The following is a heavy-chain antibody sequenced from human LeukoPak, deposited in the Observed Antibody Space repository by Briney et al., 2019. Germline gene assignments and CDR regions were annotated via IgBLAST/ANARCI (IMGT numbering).Heavy chain of an antibody. V-gene: IGHV3-21*01. Sequence: GGSLRLSCAASGLTFSSYSMNWVRQAPGKGLEWVSSISSSSGYIYYADSVKGRFTISRDNAKNSLYLQMNSLRAEDTAVCYCARLDYDFWSGYYNPPEYYYYMDVWGKGTTVTVSS. CDR2: ISSSSGYI. J-gene: IGHJ6*03. D-gene: IGHD3-3*01. CDR3: ARLDYDFWSGYYNPPEYYYYMDV. CDR1: GLTFSSYS.